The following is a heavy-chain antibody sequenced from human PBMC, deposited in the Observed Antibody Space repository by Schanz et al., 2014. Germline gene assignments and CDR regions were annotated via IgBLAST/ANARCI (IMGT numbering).Heavy chain of an antibody. D-gene: IGHD7-27*01. CDR1: GFIFNDYY. CDR3: ARENLNWEAFDI. CDR2: ISRDGTTS. V-gene: IGHV3-11*01. J-gene: IGHJ3*02. Sequence: VQLEESGGGLVKPGGSLRLSCAASGFIFNDYYMNWIRQAPGKGLEWLSYISRDGTTSYYADSVKGRFTISRDNAKNSLYREMTSLRGEDTAVYYCARENLNWEAFDIWGQGTVVTVSS.